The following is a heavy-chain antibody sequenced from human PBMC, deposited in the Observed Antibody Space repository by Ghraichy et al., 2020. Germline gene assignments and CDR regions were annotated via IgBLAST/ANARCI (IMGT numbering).Heavy chain of an antibody. Sequence: LSLTCAASGFTFSDAWMSWVRQAPGKGLEWVGRIKSKTDGGTTDYAAPVKGRFTISRDDSKNTLYLQMNSLKTEDTAVYYCTRFLGWGWFDPWGQGTLVTVSS. CDR3: TRFLGWGWFDP. CDR2: IKSKTDGGTT. D-gene: IGHD3/OR15-3a*01. CDR1: GFTFSDAW. J-gene: IGHJ5*02. V-gene: IGHV3-15*01.